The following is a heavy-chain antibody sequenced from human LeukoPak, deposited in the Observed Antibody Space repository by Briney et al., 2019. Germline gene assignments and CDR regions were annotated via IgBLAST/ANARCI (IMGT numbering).Heavy chain of an antibody. J-gene: IGHJ4*02. CDR3: ARGPYDSSGPGGY. Sequence: GASVKVSCKASGYTFTGYYMHWVRQAPGQGLEWMGWINPNSGGTNYAQKFQGRVTMTRDTSISTAYMELSRLRSEDTAVYYCARGPYDSSGPGGYWGQGTLVTVSS. D-gene: IGHD3-22*01. CDR2: INPNSGGT. V-gene: IGHV1-2*02. CDR1: GYTFTGYY.